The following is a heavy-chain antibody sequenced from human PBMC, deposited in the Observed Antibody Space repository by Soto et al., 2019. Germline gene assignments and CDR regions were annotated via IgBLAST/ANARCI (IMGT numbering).Heavy chain of an antibody. CDR3: ARLIEKQQLVRRWWFDP. Sequence: SETLSLTCTVAGGSISSSSYYWGWIRQPPGKGLEWIGSIYYSGSTYYNPSLKSRVTISVDTSKNQFSLKLSSVTAADTAVYYCARLIEKQQLVRRWWFDPWGQGTLVT. J-gene: IGHJ5*02. D-gene: IGHD6-13*01. CDR1: GGSISSSSYY. V-gene: IGHV4-39*01. CDR2: IYYSGST.